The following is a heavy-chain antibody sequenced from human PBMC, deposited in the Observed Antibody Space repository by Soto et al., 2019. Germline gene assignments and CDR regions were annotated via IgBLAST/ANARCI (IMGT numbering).Heavy chain of an antibody. D-gene: IGHD3-22*01. J-gene: IGHJ4*02. CDR2: ISYDGSNK. CDR1: GFTFSSYA. V-gene: IGHV3-30-3*01. CDR3: ARVKYYYDSSGQVFDY. Sequence: GGSLRLSCAASGFTFSSYAMHWVRQAPGKGLEWVAVISYDGSNKYYADSVKGRFTISRDNSKNTLYLQMNSRRAEDTAVYYCARVKYYYDSSGQVFDYWGQGTLVTVSS.